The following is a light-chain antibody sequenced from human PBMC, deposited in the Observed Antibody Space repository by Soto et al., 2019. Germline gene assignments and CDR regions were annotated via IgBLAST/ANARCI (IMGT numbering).Light chain of an antibody. CDR1: QTISSW. J-gene: IGKJ1*01. CDR3: LLDFSYFWA. CDR2: KAS. Sequence: QSPSTLSGSVGDRVTITCRASQTISSWLAWYQQKPGKAPKLLIYKASTLKSGVPSRFSGSGSGTEFTLTISSLQPDDFATYYCLLDFSYFWAFGQGTKVDIK. V-gene: IGKV1-5*03.